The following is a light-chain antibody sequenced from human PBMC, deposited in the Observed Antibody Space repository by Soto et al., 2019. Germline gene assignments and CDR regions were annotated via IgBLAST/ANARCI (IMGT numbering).Light chain of an antibody. CDR3: SSYTTTNTYV. CDR1: SSDVGGYNY. Sequence: LTQPASVSGSPGQSITISCTGTSSDVGGYNYVSWYQQHPGKAPKLMIYEVSNRPSGVSNRFSGSKSGNTASLTISGLQAEDEADYYCSSYTTTNTYVFGTGTKVTVL. V-gene: IGLV2-14*01. J-gene: IGLJ1*01. CDR2: EVS.